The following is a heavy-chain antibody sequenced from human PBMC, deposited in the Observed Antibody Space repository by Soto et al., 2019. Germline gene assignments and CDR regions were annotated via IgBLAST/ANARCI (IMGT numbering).Heavy chain of an antibody. CDR2: VSAYNRNT. Sequence: QVQLVQSGPEVKKPGGSVKVSCKGSGYTFSNYGVTWVRQAPGQGLERLGWVSAYNRNTDYAQKFEDRATMTIDTSTNTAYLELRGLTPDDTAVYYCARERRWEPLLYWGQGTL. D-gene: IGHD1-26*01. V-gene: IGHV1-18*01. CDR3: ARERRWEPLLY. J-gene: IGHJ4*02. CDR1: GYTFSNYG.